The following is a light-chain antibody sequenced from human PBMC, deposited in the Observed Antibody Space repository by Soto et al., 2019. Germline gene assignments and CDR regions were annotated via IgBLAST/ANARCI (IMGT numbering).Light chain of an antibody. Sequence: DIQMTQSPSTLSASVGDRVTITCRASQSASTFLAWYQQKPGQAPKLLIYDASTLQSGVPSRFSASGSGTEFALTISGLQPDDFAVYYCQQYNRYAVTFGQGTKVVIK. CDR2: DAS. CDR1: QSASTF. CDR3: QQYNRYAVT. J-gene: IGKJ1*01. V-gene: IGKV1-5*01.